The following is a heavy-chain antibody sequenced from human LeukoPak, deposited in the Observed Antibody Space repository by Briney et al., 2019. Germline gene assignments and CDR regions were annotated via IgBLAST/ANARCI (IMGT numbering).Heavy chain of an antibody. CDR2: IYYGGST. V-gene: IGHV4-59*08. J-gene: IGHJ4*02. CDR1: GGSFSGYY. Sequence: SETLSLTCAVYGGSFSGYYWSWIRQPPGKGLEWSGYIYYGGSTNYNPSLKSRVTISVDTSKNQFSLKLSSVTAADTAVYYCARHEEVMGFDYWGQGTLVTVSS. D-gene: IGHD3-16*01. CDR3: ARHEEVMGFDY.